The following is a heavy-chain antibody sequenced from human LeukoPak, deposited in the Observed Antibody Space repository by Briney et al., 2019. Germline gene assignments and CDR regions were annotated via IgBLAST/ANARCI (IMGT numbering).Heavy chain of an antibody. D-gene: IGHD3-10*01. V-gene: IGHV3-48*03. CDR3: ARVRFSSDY. Sequence: GGSLRLSCAASGFTFSSYEMNWVRQAPGKGLEWVSYLSGSGSTIYYADSVKGRFTTSRDNAKNSLYLQMNSLRAEDTAVYYCARVRFSSDYWGQGTLVTVSS. CDR2: LSGSGSTI. CDR1: GFTFSSYE. J-gene: IGHJ4*02.